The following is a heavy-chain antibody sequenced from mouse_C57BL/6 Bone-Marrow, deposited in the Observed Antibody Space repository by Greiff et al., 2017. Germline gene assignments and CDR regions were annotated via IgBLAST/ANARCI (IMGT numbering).Heavy chain of an antibody. Sequence: EVKLMESGGGLVKPGGSLKLSCAASGFTFSDYGMHWVRQAPEKGLEWVAYISSGGSTIYYADTVKGRFTISRDNAKNTLFLQMTSLRSEDTAMYYCARFNWDYFDYWGQGTTLTVSS. D-gene: IGHD4-1*02. CDR2: ISSGGSTI. CDR3: ARFNWDYFDY. CDR1: GFTFSDYG. J-gene: IGHJ2*01. V-gene: IGHV5-17*01.